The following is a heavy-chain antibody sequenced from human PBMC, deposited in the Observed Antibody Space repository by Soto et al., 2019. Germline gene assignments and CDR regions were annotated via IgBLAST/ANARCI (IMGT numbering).Heavy chain of an antibody. J-gene: IGHJ5*02. D-gene: IGHD3-22*01. V-gene: IGHV4-61*01. CDR1: GGSVSSRNYY. CDR2: LYYSGST. Sequence: SETLSLTCTVSGGSVSSRNYYWSWIRQPPGKGLEWVGYLYYSGSTNYNPSLKSRVTTSADASKNQFSLKLSSVTAADTAVYYCARGWLPSPNLRFDPWGQGILVTVSS. CDR3: ARGWLPSPNLRFDP.